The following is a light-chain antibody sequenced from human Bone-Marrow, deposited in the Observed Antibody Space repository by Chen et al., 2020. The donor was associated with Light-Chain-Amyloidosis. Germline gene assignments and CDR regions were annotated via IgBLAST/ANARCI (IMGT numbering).Light chain of an antibody. CDR3: QVWDRSSDRPV. CDR1: NIGSTS. Sequence: SYVLTQPSPVSVAPGQTATIACGGNNIGSTSVRWYQQTPRQAPLLVVYEDSDRPSVIPERLSGSNYGNTATLTISRVEAGDEAVYYCQVWDRSSDRPVFGGGTRLTVL. J-gene: IGLJ3*02. V-gene: IGLV3-21*02. CDR2: EDS.